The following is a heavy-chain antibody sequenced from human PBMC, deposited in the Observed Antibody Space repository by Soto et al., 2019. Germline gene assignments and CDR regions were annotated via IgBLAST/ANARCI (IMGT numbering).Heavy chain of an antibody. CDR2: INPNGGST. D-gene: IGHD2-15*01. J-gene: IGHJ4*02. V-gene: IGHV1-46*01. Sequence: QXQLVQSGAEVKRPGASVKVSCKASGYTFTTYYMHXVRQAPGQGLEWLGIINPNGGSTTYAQKFQGRVXXXXXXXXXXXXXXXXXXXXXXXXVYYCARAGYCSGGTCFHGNCDYWGQGTLVTVSA. CDR1: GYTFTTYY. CDR3: ARAGYCSGGTCFHGNCDY.